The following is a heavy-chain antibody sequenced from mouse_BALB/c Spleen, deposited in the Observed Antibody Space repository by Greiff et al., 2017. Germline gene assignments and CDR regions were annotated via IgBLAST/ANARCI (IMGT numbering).Heavy chain of an antibody. Sequence: ESGPGLVKPSQSLSLTCTVTGYSITSDYAWNWIRQFPGNKLEWMGYISYSGSTSYNPSLKSRISITRDTSKNQFFLQLNSVTTEDTATYYCARRDGYYFYYFDYWGQGTTLTVSS. CDR1: GYSITSDYA. D-gene: IGHD2-3*01. J-gene: IGHJ2*01. CDR2: ISYSGST. V-gene: IGHV3-2*02. CDR3: ARRDGYYFYYFDY.